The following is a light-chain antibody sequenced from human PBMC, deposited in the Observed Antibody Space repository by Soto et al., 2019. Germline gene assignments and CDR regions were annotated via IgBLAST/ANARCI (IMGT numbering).Light chain of an antibody. Sequence: QSVLTQPPSASGSPGQSVAISCTGTSSDVGGYDYVSWYQQHPGKAPKLMIYDVSKRPSGVPDRFSGSKSGNTASLTVSGLQAEDEADCYCSSYAGTYIVFGTGTKVTVL. J-gene: IGLJ1*01. CDR3: SSYAGTYIV. CDR1: SSDVGGYDY. V-gene: IGLV2-8*01. CDR2: DVS.